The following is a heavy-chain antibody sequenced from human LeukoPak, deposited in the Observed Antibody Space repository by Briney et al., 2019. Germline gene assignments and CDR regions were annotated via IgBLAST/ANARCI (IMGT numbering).Heavy chain of an antibody. D-gene: IGHD3-9*01. CDR1: GFTFSSYT. J-gene: IGHJ5*02. CDR3: ARKENILTGYYDH. CDR2: ISSDSNYI. Sequence: GGSLRLSCAASGFTFSSYTMNSVRQAPGKGLEWVSSISSDSNYIYYADSVKGRFTISRDNAWNSLYLQMNSLRAEDTAVYYCARKENILTGYYDHWGQGTLVTVSS. V-gene: IGHV3-21*01.